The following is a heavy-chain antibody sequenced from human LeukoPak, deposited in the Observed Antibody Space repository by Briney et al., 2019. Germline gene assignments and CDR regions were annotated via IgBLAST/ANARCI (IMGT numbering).Heavy chain of an antibody. V-gene: IGHV3-30*02. J-gene: IGHJ5*01. Sequence: GGSLRLSCAASGSTFNTYGMHWVRQAPGKELEWVAIIRFDGSDKYYADSVKGRFTISRDTSKSTLYLQMNSLRGEDTAVYYCAKEWNNWNYENWFDSWGQGTLVTVSS. D-gene: IGHD1-7*01. CDR3: AKEWNNWNYENWFDS. CDR1: GSTFNTYG. CDR2: IRFDGSDK.